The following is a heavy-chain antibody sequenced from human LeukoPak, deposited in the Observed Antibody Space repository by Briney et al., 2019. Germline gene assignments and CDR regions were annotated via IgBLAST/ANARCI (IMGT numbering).Heavy chain of an antibody. J-gene: IGHJ3*02. D-gene: IGHD3-10*01. CDR3: AKDRTPYSRSGGYYLGAFDI. CDR1: GLTFSNYA. CDR2: LSGSGGGT. V-gene: IGHV3-23*01. Sequence: GGSLRLSCAASGLTFSNYAMTWVRLAPGKGLEWVSSLSGSGGGTWYAGSVKGQFTISRDNSKNTLYLQMNSLRAEDTAVYYCAKDRTPYSRSGGYYLGAFDIWGHGTLVTVSS.